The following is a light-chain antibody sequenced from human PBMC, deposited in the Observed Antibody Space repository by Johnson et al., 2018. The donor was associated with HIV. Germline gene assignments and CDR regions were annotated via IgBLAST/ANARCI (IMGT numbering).Light chain of an antibody. Sequence: QSVLTQPPSVSAAPGQKVTISCFGSDSDIGNNYVSWYQQLPGTAPKLLIYDNNKRPSGIPDRFSGSKSGTSATLGITGLQTGDEADYYCETWDSSLSGVFVTGPKVTVL. CDR2: DNN. J-gene: IGLJ1*01. CDR3: ETWDSSLSGV. CDR1: DSDIGNNY. V-gene: IGLV1-51*01.